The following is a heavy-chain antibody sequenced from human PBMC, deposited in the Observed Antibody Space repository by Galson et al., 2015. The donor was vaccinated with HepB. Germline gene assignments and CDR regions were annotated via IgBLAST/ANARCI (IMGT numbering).Heavy chain of an antibody. Sequence: SVKVSCKASGGTFSSYAISWVRQAPGQGLEWMGGIIPIFGTANYAQKFQGRVTITADEPTSTAYMELSSLRSEDTAVYYCAGWLVSYDAFDIWGQGTMVTVSS. D-gene: IGHD6-19*01. CDR1: GGTFSSYA. V-gene: IGHV1-69*13. CDR3: AGWLVSYDAFDI. J-gene: IGHJ3*02. CDR2: IIPIFGTA.